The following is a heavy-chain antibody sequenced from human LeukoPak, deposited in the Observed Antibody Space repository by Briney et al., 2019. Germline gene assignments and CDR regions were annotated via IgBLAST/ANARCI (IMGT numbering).Heavy chain of an antibody. J-gene: IGHJ6*03. CDR2: INHSGST. V-gene: IGHV4-34*01. D-gene: IGHD6-13*01. Sequence: PSETLSLTCAVYGGSFSGYYWSWIRQPPGKGLEWIGEINHSGSTNYNPSLKSRVTISVDTSKNQLSLKLSSVTAADTAVYYCSTYSSRVYYYYYMDVWGKGTTVTVSS. CDR3: STYSSRVYYYYYMDV. CDR1: GGSFSGYY.